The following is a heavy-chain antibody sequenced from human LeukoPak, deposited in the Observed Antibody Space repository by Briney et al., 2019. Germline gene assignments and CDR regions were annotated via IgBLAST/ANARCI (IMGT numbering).Heavy chain of an antibody. CDR1: GFTFSNYW. J-gene: IGHJ5*02. D-gene: IGHD5-24*01. V-gene: IGHV3-7*05. Sequence: GGSLRLSCAASGFTFSNYWMIWVRQAQGKGLEWVGNIKEDGSEKLYADSVRGRFTISRDNAQTSIYLQINSLRAEDTAVYYCARASKPWLQLTWGQGTLVTVSS. CDR2: IKEDGSEK. CDR3: ARASKPWLQLT.